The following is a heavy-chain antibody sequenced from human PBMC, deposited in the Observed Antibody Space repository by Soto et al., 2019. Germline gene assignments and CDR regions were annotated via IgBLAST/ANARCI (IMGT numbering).Heavy chain of an antibody. D-gene: IGHD2-2*01. CDR3: ARVRLRQYQLLHDAFDI. J-gene: IGHJ3*02. V-gene: IGHV3-21*01. Sequence: GGSLRLSCAASGSTFSSYSMNWVRQAPGKGLEWVSSISSSSSYIYYADSVKGRFTISRDNAKNSLYLQMNSLRAEDTAVYYCARVRLRQYQLLHDAFDIWGPGTMVNVSS. CDR2: ISSSSSYI. CDR1: GSTFSSYS.